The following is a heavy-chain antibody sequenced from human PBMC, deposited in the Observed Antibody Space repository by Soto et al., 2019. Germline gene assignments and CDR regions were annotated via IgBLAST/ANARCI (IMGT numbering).Heavy chain of an antibody. V-gene: IGHV3-30*18. Sequence: QGQLVESGGGVVQPGRSLRLSCAASGFTFSNYGMLWVRQAPGKGLEWVAVISYDGSNKYYADSVKGRFTISRDNSKNTLYLQMNSLRAEDTAVYYCAKDLGSGSYLFDAFDIWGQGTMVTVSS. CDR1: GFTFSNYG. CDR3: AKDLGSGSYLFDAFDI. J-gene: IGHJ3*02. D-gene: IGHD1-26*01. CDR2: ISYDGSNK.